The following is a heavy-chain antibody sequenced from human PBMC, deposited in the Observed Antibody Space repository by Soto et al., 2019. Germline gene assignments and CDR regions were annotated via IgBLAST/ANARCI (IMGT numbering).Heavy chain of an antibody. D-gene: IGHD4-17*01. CDR1: GFSFCSYW. V-gene: IGHV3-74*01. Sequence: GVSMKLSCAASGFSFCSYWMHLVSKAPGKGLVWVSRINSDGSSTSYADSVKGRFTISRDNAKNTLYLQMNSLRAEDTAVYYCARVRYGDYPFGYYYYGMDVWGQGTTVTVSS. CDR2: INSDGSST. CDR3: ARVRYGDYPFGYYYYGMDV. J-gene: IGHJ6*02.